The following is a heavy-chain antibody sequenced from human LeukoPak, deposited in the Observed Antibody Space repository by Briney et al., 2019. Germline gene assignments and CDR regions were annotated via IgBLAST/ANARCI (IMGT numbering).Heavy chain of an antibody. Sequence: ASVKVSCKASGYTFTSYDINWVRQATGQGLEWMGWMNPNSGNTGYAQKFQGRVTITRNTSISTAYMELSSLGSEDTAVYYCARGCDYSVPCEAFDIWGQGTMVTVSS. CDR3: ARGCDYSVPCEAFDI. J-gene: IGHJ3*02. CDR1: GYTFTSYD. CDR2: MNPNSGNT. D-gene: IGHD4-11*01. V-gene: IGHV1-8*03.